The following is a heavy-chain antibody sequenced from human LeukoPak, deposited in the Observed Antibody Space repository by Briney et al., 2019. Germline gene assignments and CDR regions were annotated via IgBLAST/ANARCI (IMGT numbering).Heavy chain of an antibody. J-gene: IGHJ4*02. CDR1: GGSITTYS. CDR2: ISYSGST. CDR3: ARVAGYSYGYFLRYYFDY. D-gene: IGHD5-18*01. V-gene: IGHV4-59*12. Sequence: PSETLSLTCTVSGGSITTYSWSWIRQPPGKGLEWIGYISYSGSTSYNPSLRSRVTISVDTSKNQFSLKLSSVTAADTAVYYCARVAGYSYGYFLRYYFDYWGQGTLVTVSS.